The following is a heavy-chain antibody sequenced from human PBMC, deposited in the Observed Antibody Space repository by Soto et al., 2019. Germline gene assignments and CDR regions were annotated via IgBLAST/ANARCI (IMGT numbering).Heavy chain of an antibody. Sequence: QVQLVQSGAEVKKPGASVKVSCKASGYTFTSYGISWVRQAPGQGLEWMGWISAYNGNTNYAQKLQGRVTMTTDTSTSTAYMELRSLRSDDTAVYYCARERGASPVTQSGYYYGMDVWGQGTTVTVSS. CDR3: ARERGASPVTQSGYYYGMDV. CDR1: GYTFTSYG. V-gene: IGHV1-18*01. D-gene: IGHD4-17*01. J-gene: IGHJ6*02. CDR2: ISAYNGNT.